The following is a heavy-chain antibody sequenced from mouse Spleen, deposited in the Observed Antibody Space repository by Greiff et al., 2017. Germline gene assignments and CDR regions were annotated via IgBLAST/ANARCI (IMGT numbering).Heavy chain of an antibody. CDR3: ARANAPAWFAY. J-gene: IGHJ3*01. CDR2: ISDGGSYT. CDR1: GFTFSSYA. V-gene: IGHV5-4*03. Sequence: EVKVEESGGGLVKPGGSLKLSCAASGFTFSSYAMSWVRQTPEKRLEWVATISDGGSYTYYPDNVKGRFTISRDNAKNNLYLQMSHLKSEDTAMYYCARANAPAWFAYWGQGTLVTVSA.